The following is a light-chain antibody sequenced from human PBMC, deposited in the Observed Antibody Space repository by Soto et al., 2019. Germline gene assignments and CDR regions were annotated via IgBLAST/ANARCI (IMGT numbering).Light chain of an antibody. CDR3: QQRSNWPLT. CDR1: QDIRSS. J-gene: IGKJ5*01. Sequence: EIVLTQSPCTLSLSPGERATLSCRASQDIRSSLAWYQQTPGQAPRLLIYAASSRATGIPARFSGSGSGTDFTLTISSLEPEDFAVYYCQQRSNWPLTFGQGTRLEIK. CDR2: AAS. V-gene: IGKV3-11*01.